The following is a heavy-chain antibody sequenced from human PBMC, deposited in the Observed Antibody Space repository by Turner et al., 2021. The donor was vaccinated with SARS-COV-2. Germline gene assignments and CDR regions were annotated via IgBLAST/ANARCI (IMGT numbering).Heavy chain of an antibody. Sequence: QLQLQQWGAGPLTRSETLSLICAVNGGSLSGYYWTWIRQPPGEGLEWIGEVHPYGTTYYNPSLMSRVYMSVDTSMNKFSLKLDSVTAADTAFYYCARGDDTRKSVVVWGQGTLVTVSS. V-gene: IGHV4-34*01. CDR3: ARGDDTRKSVVV. CDR1: GGSLSGYY. CDR2: VHPYGTT. J-gene: IGHJ4*02. D-gene: IGHD2-15*01.